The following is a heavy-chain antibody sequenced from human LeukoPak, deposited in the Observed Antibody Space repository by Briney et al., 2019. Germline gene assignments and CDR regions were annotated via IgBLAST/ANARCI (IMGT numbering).Heavy chain of an antibody. CDR1: GYTFTGYY. V-gene: IGHV1-2*02. J-gene: IGHJ6*03. D-gene: IGHD5-24*01. Sequence: ASVKVSCKASGYTFTGYYMHWVRQAPGQGLEWMGWINPNSGGTNYAQKFQGRVTMTRDTSISTAYMELSSLRSEDTAVYYCARVRRWLQSYYYYMDVWGKGTTVTVSS. CDR2: INPNSGGT. CDR3: ARVRRWLQSYYYYMDV.